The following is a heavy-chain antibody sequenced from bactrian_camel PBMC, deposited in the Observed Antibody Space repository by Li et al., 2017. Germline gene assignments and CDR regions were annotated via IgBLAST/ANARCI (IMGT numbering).Heavy chain of an antibody. D-gene: IGHD2*01. CDR2: TDLDDSNS. J-gene: IGHJ4*01. V-gene: IGHV3-2*01. Sequence: QVQLVESGGALVQPGRSLTLSCETSGFTFSSYYITRVRQAPGKGLDWVSTTDLDDSNSYYATSVKGRFTISRDNNKNTAYLHMNNLKSEDTALYYCTTGGLYTGADYWGQGTQVTVS. CDR3: TTGGLYTGADY. CDR1: GFTFSSYY.